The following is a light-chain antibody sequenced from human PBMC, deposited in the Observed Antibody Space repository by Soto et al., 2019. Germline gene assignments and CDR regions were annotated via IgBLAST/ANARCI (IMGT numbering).Light chain of an antibody. J-gene: IGLJ1*01. Sequence: QLVLTQPPSVSGAPGQRVTISCTGSSSNIGAGHDVHWYQQLPGTAPKLLIFGNNNRPSGVPDRFSGSKPGTSASLAITGLQAEDEADYYCQSYDTNLSSYVFGTGTKLTVL. CDR2: GNN. V-gene: IGLV1-40*01. CDR3: QSYDTNLSSYV. CDR1: SSNIGAGHD.